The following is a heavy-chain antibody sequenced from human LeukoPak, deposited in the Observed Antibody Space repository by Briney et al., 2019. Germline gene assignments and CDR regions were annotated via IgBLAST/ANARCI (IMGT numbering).Heavy chain of an antibody. CDR3: ARLWFGELLISGAFDI. D-gene: IGHD3-10*01. Sequence: SVKVSCKASGGTFSSYAISWVRQAPGQGLEWMGGIIPIFGTANYAQKFQDRVTITADESTSTAYMELSSLRSEDTAVYYCARLWFGELLISGAFDIWGQGTMVTVSS. CDR2: IIPIFGTA. J-gene: IGHJ3*02. CDR1: GGTFSSYA. V-gene: IGHV1-69*13.